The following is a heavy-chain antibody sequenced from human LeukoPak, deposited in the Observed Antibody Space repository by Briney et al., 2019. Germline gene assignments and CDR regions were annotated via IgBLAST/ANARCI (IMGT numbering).Heavy chain of an antibody. J-gene: IGHJ4*02. V-gene: IGHV1-24*01. CDR2: FDSEDGET. CDR1: GYTLSELS. CDR3: ATVHRHDVCSGYFPFDY. Sequence: ASVKVSCKVSGYTLSELSMHWVRQAPGKGLEWVGGFDSEDGETIYAQNFQGRVTITEDTSTDTAYMDLSRLRAEDTAVYYCATVHRHDVCSGYFPFDYWGQGTLVTVSS. D-gene: IGHD3-3*01.